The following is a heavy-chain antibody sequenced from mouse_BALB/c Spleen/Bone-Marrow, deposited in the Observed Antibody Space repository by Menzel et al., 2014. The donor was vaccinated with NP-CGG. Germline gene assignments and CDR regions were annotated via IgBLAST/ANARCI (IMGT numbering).Heavy chain of an antibody. J-gene: IGHJ4*01. Sequence: VKVVESGPGLVAPSQSLSITCTVSGFSLXRFGVHWVRQPPGKGLEWLGIIWAGGTTNYNSALMSRLSISKDNSKSQVFLKMNSLQTDDTAMYYCARGDYDYAMDYWGQGTSVTVSS. D-gene: IGHD2-4*01. V-gene: IGHV2-9*02. CDR1: GFSLXRFG. CDR3: ARGDYDYAMDY. CDR2: IWAGGTT.